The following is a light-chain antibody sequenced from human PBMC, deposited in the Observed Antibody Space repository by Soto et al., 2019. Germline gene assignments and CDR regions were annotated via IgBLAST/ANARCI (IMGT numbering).Light chain of an antibody. V-gene: IGKV3D-20*01. Sequence: EIVLTQSPATLSLSPGERGTLSCGASQSVSYRYLAWYQQKPGLAPRLLIYDASRRATGVPDRFSGSGSGTHFTLTISRLEHEDFAVYYCQQYGTSVTFGQGTRLEIK. CDR2: DAS. CDR3: QQYGTSVT. CDR1: QSVSYRY. J-gene: IGKJ5*01.